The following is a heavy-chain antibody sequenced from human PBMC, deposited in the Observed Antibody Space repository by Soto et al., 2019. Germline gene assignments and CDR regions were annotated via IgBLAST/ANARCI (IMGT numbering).Heavy chain of an antibody. CDR2: IYYSGST. V-gene: IGHV4-39*01. Sequence: ASETLSLTCTVSGASISSSSYYWGWIRQPPGKGLEWIGSIYYSGSTYYNPSLKSRVTISVDTSKNQFSLKLSSVTAADTAVYYCARLGTYYDFWSGYLINYYYYYYMDVWGKGTTVTVSS. D-gene: IGHD3-3*01. CDR3: ARLGTYYDFWSGYLINYYYYYYMDV. J-gene: IGHJ6*03. CDR1: GASISSSSYY.